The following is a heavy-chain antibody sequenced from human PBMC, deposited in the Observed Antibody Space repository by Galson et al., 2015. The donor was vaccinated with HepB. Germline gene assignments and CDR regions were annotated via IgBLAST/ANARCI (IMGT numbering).Heavy chain of an antibody. CDR3: TTVSADTVTTDLDY. D-gene: IGHD4-17*01. J-gene: IGHJ4*02. CDR2: IRSKAYGGTA. Sequence: SLRLSCAVSGFTFGGYAMSWVRQAPGKGLEWVGFIRSKAYGGTAEYAASVKGRFTISRDDSKNTLYLQMNSLKTEDTAVYYCTTVSADTVTTDLDYWGQGTLVTVSS. CDR1: GFTFGGYA. V-gene: IGHV3-49*04.